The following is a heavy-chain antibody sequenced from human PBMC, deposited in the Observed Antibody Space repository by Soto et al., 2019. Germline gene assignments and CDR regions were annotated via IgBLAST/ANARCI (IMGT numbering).Heavy chain of an antibody. V-gene: IGHV3-30-3*01. CDR2: ISYDGSNK. J-gene: IGHJ6*02. CDR3: AREDDVTIFGVTNYGMDV. CDR1: GFTFSSYA. D-gene: IGHD3-3*01. Sequence: GGSLRLSCAASGFTFSSYAMHWVRQAPGKGLEWVAVISYDGSNKYYADSVKGRFTISRDNSKNTLYLQMNSLRAEDTAVYYCAREDDVTIFGVTNYGMDVWGQGTTVTVSS.